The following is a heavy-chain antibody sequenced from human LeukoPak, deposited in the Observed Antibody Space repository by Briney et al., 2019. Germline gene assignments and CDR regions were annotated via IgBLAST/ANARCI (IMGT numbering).Heavy chain of an antibody. CDR3: ARDGGSYYDILTGYYGYYYGMDV. Sequence: ASVKVSFKASGYTFTSYGISWVRQAPGQGLEWMGWISAYNGNTNYAQKLQGRVTMTTDTSTSTAYMELRSLRSDDTAVYYCARDGGSYYDILTGYYGYYYGMDVWGQGTTVTVSS. V-gene: IGHV1-18*01. CDR1: GYTFTSYG. CDR2: ISAYNGNT. D-gene: IGHD3-9*01. J-gene: IGHJ6*02.